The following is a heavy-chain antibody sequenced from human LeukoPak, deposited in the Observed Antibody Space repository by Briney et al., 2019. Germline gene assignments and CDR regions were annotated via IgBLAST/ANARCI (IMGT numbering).Heavy chain of an antibody. V-gene: IGHV4-30-2*01. CDR2: IYHSGST. CDR3: ARVTAAAGIYYFDY. Sequence: SQTRSLTCTVSGGSISSGGYYWSWIRQPPGKGLDWIGYIYHSGSTYYNPSLKSRVTISVDRSKNQFSLKLSSVTAADTAVYYCARVTAAAGIYYFDYWGQGTLVTVSS. D-gene: IGHD6-13*01. J-gene: IGHJ4*02. CDR1: GGSISSGGYY.